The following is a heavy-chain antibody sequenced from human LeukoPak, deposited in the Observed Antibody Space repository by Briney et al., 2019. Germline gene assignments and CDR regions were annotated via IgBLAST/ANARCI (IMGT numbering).Heavy chain of an antibody. CDR1: GGSISSYY. J-gene: IGHJ3*02. D-gene: IGHD1-26*01. CDR2: IYYSGST. CDR3: ARVYSGSYLGYAFDI. V-gene: IGHV4-59*01. Sequence: SETLSLTCAVYGGSISSYYWSWIRQPPGKGLEWIGYIYYSGSTNYNPSLKSRVTISVDTSKNQFSLKLSSVTAADTAVYYCARVYSGSYLGYAFDIWGQGTMVTVSS.